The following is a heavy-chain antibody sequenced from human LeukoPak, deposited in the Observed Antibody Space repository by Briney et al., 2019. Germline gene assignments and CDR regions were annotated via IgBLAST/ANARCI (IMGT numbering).Heavy chain of an antibody. D-gene: IGHD3-22*01. J-gene: IGHJ4*02. Sequence: SETLSLTCAVYGGSFSGYYWSWIRQPPGKGLEWIGEINHSGSTNYNPSLKSRVTISVDTSKNRFSLKLSSVTAADTAVYYCARDVGYYDSSGSISGFDYWGQGTLVTVSS. CDR1: GGSFSGYY. CDR3: ARDVGYYDSSGSISGFDY. CDR2: INHSGST. V-gene: IGHV4-34*01.